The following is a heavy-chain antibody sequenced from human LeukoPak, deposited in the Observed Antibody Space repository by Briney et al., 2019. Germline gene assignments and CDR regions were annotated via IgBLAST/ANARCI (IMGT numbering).Heavy chain of an antibody. CDR2: ISSSSSTI. J-gene: IGHJ4*02. Sequence: GGSLRLSCAASGFTFSSYSMNSVRQAPGKGLEWVSYISSSSSTIYYADLVKGRFTISRDNAKNSLYLQMKSLRAEDTAVYYCATSIGVLPGYWGQGTLVTVSS. V-gene: IGHV3-48*04. CDR3: ATSIGVLPGY. CDR1: GFTFSSYS. D-gene: IGHD6-19*01.